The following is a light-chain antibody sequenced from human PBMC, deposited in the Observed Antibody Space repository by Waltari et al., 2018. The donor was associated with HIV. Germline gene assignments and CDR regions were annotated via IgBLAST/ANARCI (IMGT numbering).Light chain of an antibody. Sequence: DIQMTQLPSSLSASVGDSVTISCRATQDIGNSVSWYQQRPGEVPKLLVYGGFIRQRGVASRITGSGSGTDFSLTISSLQPEDFATYFCHQYFSDPFSFGGGTKVEI. J-gene: IGKJ4*01. CDR3: HQYFSDPFS. CDR2: GGF. CDR1: QDIGNS. V-gene: IGKV1-NL1*01.